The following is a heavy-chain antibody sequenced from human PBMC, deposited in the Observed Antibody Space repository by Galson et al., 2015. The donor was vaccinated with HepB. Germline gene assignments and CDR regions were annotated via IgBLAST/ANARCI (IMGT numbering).Heavy chain of an antibody. Sequence: SLRLSCAASGFTFSTYSMHWVRQAPGKGLEWVSSISSSSGYIYHANSVDGRFTTSRDNAKNSVSLQMNSLRAEDTAVYYCARDSISDTSGWYYFDSWGQGTLVTVSS. J-gene: IGHJ4*02. V-gene: IGHV3-21*01. CDR2: ISSSSGYI. D-gene: IGHD6-19*01. CDR3: ARDSISDTSGWYYFDS. CDR1: GFTFSTYS.